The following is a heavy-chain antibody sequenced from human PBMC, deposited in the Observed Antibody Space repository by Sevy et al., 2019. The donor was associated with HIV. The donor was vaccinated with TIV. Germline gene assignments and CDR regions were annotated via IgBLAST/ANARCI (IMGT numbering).Heavy chain of an antibody. J-gene: IGHJ6*02. CDR2: LSYDGSNK. CDR1: GFTFSSYT. V-gene: IGHV3-30-3*01. CDR3: ARGMKPYYYYDMAV. Sequence: GGSLRLSCAASGFTFSSYTIHWVRQTPGKGLEWVAVLSYDGSNKYYADSVKGRFTVSRDNSKNTVFLQMNSLRPEDTAVYLCARGMKPYYYYDMAVWGQGTTVTVSS.